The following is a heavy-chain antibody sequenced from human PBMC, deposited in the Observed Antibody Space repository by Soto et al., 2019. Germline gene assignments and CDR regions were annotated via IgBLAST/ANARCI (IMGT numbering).Heavy chain of an antibody. Sequence: QVQLQESGPGLVKPSQTLSLTCTVSADSISSGGYYWSWIRHRPRKGLEWIGYIYYSGTTYYNPSLKSRVNLSIDTSKNQFSLKLTSLTAADTAVYYCARGPLRGSYPYYFDSWGQGTLVTVSS. D-gene: IGHD3-16*02. V-gene: IGHV4-31*03. J-gene: IGHJ4*02. CDR3: ARGPLRGSYPYYFDS. CDR2: IYYSGTT. CDR1: ADSISSGGYY.